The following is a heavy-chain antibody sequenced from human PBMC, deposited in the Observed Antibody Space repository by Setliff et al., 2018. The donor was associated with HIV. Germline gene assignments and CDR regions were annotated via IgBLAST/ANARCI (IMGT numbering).Heavy chain of an antibody. CDR3: ARSRPPDDSSGYLDH. CDR2: IPLDGSDK. Sequence: GGSLRLSCAASGFSFSFYGMHWVRQAPGKGLEWVAFIPLDGSDKFYVDSVKGRFAISRDNAKNSLNLEMNSLRAEDTAIYYCARSRPPDDSSGYLDHWGKGTLVTVSS. CDR1: GFSFSFYG. D-gene: IGHD3-22*01. J-gene: IGHJ4*01. V-gene: IGHV3-7*03.